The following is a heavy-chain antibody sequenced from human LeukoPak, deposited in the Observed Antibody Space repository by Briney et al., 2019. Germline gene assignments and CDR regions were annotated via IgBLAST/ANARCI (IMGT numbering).Heavy chain of an antibody. Sequence: SETLSLTCAVSGGSISSSNWWSWVRQPPGKGLEWIGEIYHSGSTNYNPSLKSRVTISVDKSKNQFSLKLSSVTAADTAVHYCAVRAGNYYYYMDVWGKGTTVTVSS. V-gene: IGHV4-4*02. CDR2: IYHSGST. CDR3: AVRAGNYYYYMDV. J-gene: IGHJ6*03. CDR1: GGSISSSNW.